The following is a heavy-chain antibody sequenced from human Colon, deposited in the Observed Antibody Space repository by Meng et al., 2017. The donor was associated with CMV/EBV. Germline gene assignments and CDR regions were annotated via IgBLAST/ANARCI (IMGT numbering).Heavy chain of an antibody. Sequence: GESLKISCKGSGYSFTSYWIGWVRQMPGKGLEWMGIIYPGDSDTRYSPSFQGQVTISADKSITTAYVQWNSLKTSDTAIYYCSRHKKAPYCSSASCYETFGWFDPWGHGTLVTVSS. J-gene: IGHJ5*02. CDR2: IYPGDSDT. V-gene: IGHV5-51*01. CDR1: GYSFTSYW. CDR3: SRHKKAPYCSSASCYETFGWFDP. D-gene: IGHD2-2*01.